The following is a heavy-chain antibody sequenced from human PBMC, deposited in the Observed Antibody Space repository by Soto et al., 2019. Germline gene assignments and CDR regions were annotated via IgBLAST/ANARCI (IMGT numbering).Heavy chain of an antibody. CDR1: GYTFTSYC. Sequence: ASVNVSCKSSGYTFTSYCISWVRQAPGQGLECMGWISAYNGNTNYAQKLQGRVTMTTDTSTSTAYMELRSLRSDDTAVYYCARGRHYDFWSGYPKNNYYYYYGMDVWGQGTTVTVSS. V-gene: IGHV1-18*01. D-gene: IGHD3-3*01. J-gene: IGHJ6*02. CDR2: ISAYNGNT. CDR3: ARGRHYDFWSGYPKNNYYYYYGMDV.